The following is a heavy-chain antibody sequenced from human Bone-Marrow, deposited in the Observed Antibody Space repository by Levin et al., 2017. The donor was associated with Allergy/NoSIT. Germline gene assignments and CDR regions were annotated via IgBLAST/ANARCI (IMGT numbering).Heavy chain of an antibody. CDR2: ISDSGDST. CDR3: ATSVTGPGYFDF. Sequence: GESLKISCAASGFTFSNYGVSWVRQTPGKGLEWVSSISDSGDSTSHADSVKGRFTISRDNSKNTLYLHMNSLRAEDTAVYYCATSVTGPGYFDFWGQGTPVTVSS. D-gene: IGHD6-19*01. CDR1: GFTFSNYG. V-gene: IGHV3-23*01. J-gene: IGHJ4*02.